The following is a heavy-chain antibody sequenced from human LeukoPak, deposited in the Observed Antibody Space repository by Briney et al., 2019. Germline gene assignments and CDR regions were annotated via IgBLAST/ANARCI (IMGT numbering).Heavy chain of an antibody. Sequence: GGSLRLSCAASGFTFSTYSMNWVRQAPGKGLEWVAAVSHHGRNEYYADSVKGRFTLSRDNSKNTLYLQMNGLSADDTAVYYCARPQATAGDSFYYYGLDVWGQGTTVTVFS. CDR1: GFTFSTYS. J-gene: IGHJ6*02. D-gene: IGHD6-13*01. CDR3: ARPQATAGDSFYYYGLDV. CDR2: VSHHGRNE. V-gene: IGHV3-30*03.